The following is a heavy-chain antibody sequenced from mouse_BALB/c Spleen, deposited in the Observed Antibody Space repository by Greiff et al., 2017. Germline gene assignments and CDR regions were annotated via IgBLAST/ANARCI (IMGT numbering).Heavy chain of an antibody. Sequence: VQLKESGPGLVKPSQSLSLTCSVTGYSITSGYYWNWIRQFPGNKLEWMGYISYDGSNNYNPSLKNRISITRDTSKNQFFLKLNSVTTEDTATYYCARSLNWAAWFAYWGQGTLVTVSA. J-gene: IGHJ3*01. CDR3: ARSLNWAAWFAY. CDR2: ISYDGSN. V-gene: IGHV3-6*02. D-gene: IGHD4-1*01. CDR1: GYSITSGYY.